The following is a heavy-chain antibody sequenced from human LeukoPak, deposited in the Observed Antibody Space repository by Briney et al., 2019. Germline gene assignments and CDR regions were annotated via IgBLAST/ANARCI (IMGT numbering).Heavy chain of an antibody. CDR2: INNRGST. V-gene: IGHV4-34*01. J-gene: IGHJ4*02. CDR3: ARRSRTAAGRGGFDY. D-gene: IGHD6-13*01. Sequence: SETLSLTCAGYGGSFSGYYWSWIRQPPGKGLEWIGEINNRGSTNYNPSLKSRVTISVDTSKNQFSLKQSSVTDAVYYCARRSRTAAGRGGFDYWGQGTLVTVSS. CDR1: GGSFSGYY.